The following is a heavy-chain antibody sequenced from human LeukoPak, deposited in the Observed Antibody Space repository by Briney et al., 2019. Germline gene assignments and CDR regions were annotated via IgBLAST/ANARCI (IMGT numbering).Heavy chain of an antibody. D-gene: IGHD3-10*01. V-gene: IGHV4-4*07. CDR3: AGFGAGSYY. CDR2: IYTTGSTDST. Sequence: SETLSLTCTVSGGSISSSYCSWIRQPAGKGLEWIGRIYTTGSTDSTDYNPSLKSRVTMSVDTSKNQFSLKLGSVTAADTAVYYCAGFGAGSYYWGQGTLVTVSS. CDR1: GGSISSSY. J-gene: IGHJ4*02.